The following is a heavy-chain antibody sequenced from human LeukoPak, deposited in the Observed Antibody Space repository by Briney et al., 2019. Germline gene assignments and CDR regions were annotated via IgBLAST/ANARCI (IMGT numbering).Heavy chain of an antibody. V-gene: IGHV4-30-2*01. CDR2: IYHSGST. CDR1: GGSISSGGYS. D-gene: IGHD2-2*01. Sequence: SETLSLTCAVSGGSISSGGYSWGWIRQPPGKGLEWIGYIYHSGSTYYNPSLKSRVTISVDRSKNQFSLKLSSVTAADTAVYYCARGVVPADAFDIWGQGTMVTVSS. CDR3: ARGVVPADAFDI. J-gene: IGHJ3*02.